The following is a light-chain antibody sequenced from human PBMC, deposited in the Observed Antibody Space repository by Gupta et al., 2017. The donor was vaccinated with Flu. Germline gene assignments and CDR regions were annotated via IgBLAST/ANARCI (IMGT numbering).Light chain of an antibody. CDR1: HSITGW. Sequence: PSTLSASVGDRVTITCRASHSITGWLAWYQQKPGKAPKLLIYEASSLESGVPSRFSGSGSGTEFTLTISSLQPDDFATYYCLQVNSNTGTFGQGTKVEIK. CDR3: LQVNSNTGT. V-gene: IGKV1-5*03. CDR2: EAS. J-gene: IGKJ1*01.